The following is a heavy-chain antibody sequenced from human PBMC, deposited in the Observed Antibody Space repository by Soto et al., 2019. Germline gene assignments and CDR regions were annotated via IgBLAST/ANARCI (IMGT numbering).Heavy chain of an antibody. CDR2: IYFDGSTT. Sequence: EVQLVESGGGVVQPGGSLRLSCTASGFTFNTHGMHWVRQAPGKGLVWVSRIYFDGSTTNYADSVKGRLTVSSDNAKKTVYLHVNTLWDEDTAVYYCGRGGAMGVDYWGQGTLVTVSS. CDR1: GFTFNTHG. CDR3: GRGGAMGVDY. J-gene: IGHJ4*02. D-gene: IGHD1-26*01. V-gene: IGHV3-74*01.